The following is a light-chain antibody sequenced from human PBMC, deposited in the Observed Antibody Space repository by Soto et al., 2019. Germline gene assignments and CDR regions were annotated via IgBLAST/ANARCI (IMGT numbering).Light chain of an antibody. J-gene: IGKJ3*01. V-gene: IGKV3-20*01. CDR3: QQYGT. CDR2: GAS. Sequence: EIVLTQSPGTLSLSPGERATLSCRASQSISSTYLAWYQQKPGQPPRLLIYGASSRAAGIPDRFSGSGYGTDVTHTISRLEPEDFAVYYCQQYGTFGPGTKVDIK. CDR1: QSISSTY.